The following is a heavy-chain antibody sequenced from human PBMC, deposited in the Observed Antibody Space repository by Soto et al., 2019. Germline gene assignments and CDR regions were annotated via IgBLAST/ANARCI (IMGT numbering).Heavy chain of an antibody. V-gene: IGHV4-31*03. D-gene: IGHD6-19*01. CDR2: IGYSGST. CDR1: GGSIRSGNYY. J-gene: IGHJ3*02. CDR3: ARDRSGGSGWHEAFDI. Sequence: QVQLQESGPGLVKPSQTLSLMCTVSGGSIRSGNYYWSWIRQHPVKGLEWIGYIGYSGSTYYNPSLKSRVSISIDTSKNEFSLKLSSVTAADTAVYYCARDRSGGSGWHEAFDIWGQGTMVTVSS.